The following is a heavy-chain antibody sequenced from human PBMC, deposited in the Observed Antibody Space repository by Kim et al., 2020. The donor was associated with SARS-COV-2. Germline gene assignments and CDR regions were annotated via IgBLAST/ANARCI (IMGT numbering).Heavy chain of an antibody. V-gene: IGHV3-23*01. Sequence: ADSEQGRFNTTRDNPKHTLYLQINSLRAEDTAVYYCAKDFFYSNFLFDYWGQGTLVIVSS. CDR3: AKDFFYSNFLFDY. D-gene: IGHD4-4*01. J-gene: IGHJ4*02.